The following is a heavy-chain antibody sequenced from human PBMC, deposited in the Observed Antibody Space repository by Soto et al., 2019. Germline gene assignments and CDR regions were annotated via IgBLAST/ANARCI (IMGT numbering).Heavy chain of an antibody. J-gene: IGHJ4*02. D-gene: IGHD3-22*01. CDR1: GFSFSDYE. V-gene: IGHV3-48*03. CDR2: SSRSGSTI. CDR3: AIGYYSNKFDY. Sequence: EVHLVESGGGVVQPGGSLRLSCAASGFSFSDYEMNWVRQAPGKGLEWVSYSSRSGSTIEYADSVKGRFTISRDYAKTSLYLQMNSLRVEDTAVYYCAIGYYSNKFDYWGQGTLVSVSS.